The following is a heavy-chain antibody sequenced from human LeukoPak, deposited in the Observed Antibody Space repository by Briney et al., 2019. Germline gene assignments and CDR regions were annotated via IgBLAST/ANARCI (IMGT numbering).Heavy chain of an antibody. J-gene: IGHJ4*02. Sequence: PGGSLRLACTASGLTFSHYGMHWVRQAPGRGLEWVAGIWYDGTDKYYADSVKGRFTISRDNSRNTLYLQMNSLRVEDTAMYSCARDPAGNRGNFDYWGQGTLVTVSS. CDR3: ARDPAGNRGNFDY. V-gene: IGHV3-33*01. CDR2: IWYDGTDK. CDR1: GLTFSHYG. D-gene: IGHD6-13*01.